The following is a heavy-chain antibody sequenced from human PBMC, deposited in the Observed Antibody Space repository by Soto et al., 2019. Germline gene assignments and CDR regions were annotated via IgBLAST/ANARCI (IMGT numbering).Heavy chain of an antibody. CDR2: INHSGST. V-gene: IGHV4-34*01. CDR1: GGSFSGYY. Sequence: SEILSLTCAVYGGSFSGYYWSWIRQPPGKGLEWIGEINHSGSTNYNPSLKSRLTISVDTSKNQFSLKVSSVTAADTALYYCARVGSTVTTSGAVSVWGQGTTVTVSS. J-gene: IGHJ6*02. CDR3: ARVGSTVTTSGAVSV. D-gene: IGHD4-4*01.